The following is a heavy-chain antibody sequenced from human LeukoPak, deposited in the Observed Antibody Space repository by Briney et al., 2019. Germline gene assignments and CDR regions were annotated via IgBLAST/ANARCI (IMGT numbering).Heavy chain of an antibody. J-gene: IGHJ5*02. CDR3: ATGSGIAVSLRSYWFDP. V-gene: IGHV1-24*01. Sequence: ASVKVSCKVSGYTLTELSMHWVRQAPGKGLEWMGGFDPEGGETIYAQKFQGRVTMTEDTSTDTAYMELSSLRSEDTAVYYCATGSGIAVSLRSYWFDPWGQGTLVTVSS. CDR1: GYTLTELS. D-gene: IGHD6-19*01. CDR2: FDPEGGET.